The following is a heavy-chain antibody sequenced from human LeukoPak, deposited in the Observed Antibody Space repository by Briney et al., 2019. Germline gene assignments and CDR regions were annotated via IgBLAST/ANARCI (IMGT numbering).Heavy chain of an antibody. V-gene: IGHV3-23*01. Sequence: GGSLRLSCAASGFTFSDYYMSWIRQAPGKGLEWVSAISGSGGSAYYADSVKGRFTISRDNSKNTLYLQMNSLRAEDTAVYYCAKRQPAARPFDYWGQGTLVTVSS. J-gene: IGHJ4*02. CDR1: GFTFSDYY. D-gene: IGHD6-6*01. CDR3: AKRQPAARPFDY. CDR2: ISGSGGSA.